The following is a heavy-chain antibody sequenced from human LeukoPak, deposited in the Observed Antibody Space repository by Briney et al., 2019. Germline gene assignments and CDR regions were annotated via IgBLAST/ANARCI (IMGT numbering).Heavy chain of an antibody. V-gene: IGHV1-69*13. CDR2: IILIFGTP. D-gene: IGHD3-22*01. Sequence: SVKVSCKASGGTFSRYTITWVRQAPGQGLEWTGGIILIFGTPNYAQKFQGRVTITADESTSTAYMELSSLRSEDTAVYYCARGGSSGSSGLDYWGQGTQVTVSS. CDR3: ARGGSSGSSGLDY. J-gene: IGHJ4*02. CDR1: GGTFSRYT.